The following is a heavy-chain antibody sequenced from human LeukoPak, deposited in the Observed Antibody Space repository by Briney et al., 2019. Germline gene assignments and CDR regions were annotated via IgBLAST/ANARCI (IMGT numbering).Heavy chain of an antibody. J-gene: IGHJ5*02. D-gene: IGHD3-10*01. CDR1: GYTFTSYD. Sequence: ASVKVSCKASGYTFTSYDINWVRQASGQGLEWMGWMNPNNGNTGYAQKFQGRVTMTRNTSTGTAYMELSRLRSDDTAVYYCARDVENLWFGELTHFNWFDPWGQGTLVTVSS. CDR2: MNPNNGNT. V-gene: IGHV1-8*01. CDR3: ARDVENLWFGELTHFNWFDP.